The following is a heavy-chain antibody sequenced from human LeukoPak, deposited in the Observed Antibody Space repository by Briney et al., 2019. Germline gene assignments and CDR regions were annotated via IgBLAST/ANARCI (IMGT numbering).Heavy chain of an antibody. CDR1: GYTFTNYG. V-gene: IGHV1-18*01. CDR3: ARDSFMIVVTKPDY. CDR2: ISVYNGNT. Sequence: ASVKVSCKASGYTFTNYGIHWVRQAPGQGLEWMGWISVYNGNTNYAQKFQGRVTMTTDTSTNTAYMELRSLRSDDTAVYYCARDSFMIVVTKPDYWGQGTLVTVSS. J-gene: IGHJ4*02. D-gene: IGHD3-22*01.